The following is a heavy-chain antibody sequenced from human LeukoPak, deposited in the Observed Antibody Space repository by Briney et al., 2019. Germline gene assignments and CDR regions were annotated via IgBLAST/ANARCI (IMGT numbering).Heavy chain of an antibody. CDR1: GFSFRRFW. D-gene: IGHD1-1*01. CDR3: ARDSSPDSATTYYDALDM. J-gene: IGHJ3*02. V-gene: IGHV3-7*01. Sequence: GSLRLSCAGSGFSFRRFWMTWVRQAPGRGLEWVANINGDGDGKRYADSVKDRFTISRDNARSLVFLQIHSLRDEDTALYYCARDSSPDSATTYYDALDMWGQGTMVTVSS. CDR2: INGDGDGK.